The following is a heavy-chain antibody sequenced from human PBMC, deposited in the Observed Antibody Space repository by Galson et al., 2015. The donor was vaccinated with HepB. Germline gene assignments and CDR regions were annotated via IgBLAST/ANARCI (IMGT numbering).Heavy chain of an antibody. V-gene: IGHV1-69*13. CDR2: IIPIFGVV. Sequence: SVKVSCKASGGTFSTDGISWVRQAPGQGLEWMGGIIPIFGVVNYAQKFQDRLTITADESTSTAYMELSSLSSEDTAVYYCARERAYQLLYRCYYYYGQDVWGQGTTVTVSS. CDR1: GGTFSTDG. D-gene: IGHD2-2*02. CDR3: ARERAYQLLYRCYYYYGQDV. J-gene: IGHJ6*02.